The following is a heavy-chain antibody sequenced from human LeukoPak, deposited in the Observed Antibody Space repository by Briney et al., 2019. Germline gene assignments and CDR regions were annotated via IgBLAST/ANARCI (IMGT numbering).Heavy chain of an antibody. CDR2: INPNSGGR. CDR1: GYTFTDYY. Sequence: ASVKVSCKTSGYTFTDYYIYWVRQAPGQGLEWMGWINPNSGGRNYAQKFQGRVTLTRDTYISTAYMELTRLRSDDTAVYYCARPYGGYTRGAPFDYWGQGTLVTVSS. CDR3: ARPYGGYTRGAPFDY. D-gene: IGHD5-12*01. J-gene: IGHJ4*02. V-gene: IGHV1-2*02.